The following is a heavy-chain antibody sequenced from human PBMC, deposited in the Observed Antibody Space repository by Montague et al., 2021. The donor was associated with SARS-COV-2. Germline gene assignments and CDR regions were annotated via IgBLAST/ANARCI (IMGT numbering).Heavy chain of an antibody. Sequence: PALVKPTQTLTLTRTFSGFSLSTSGMCMSWIRQPPGKALEWLALIDWDDDTYYSTSLKTRLTISKDTSKNQVVLTMTDMAPVDTATYYCARICLQAGLAVAANXHYWGQGTL. J-gene: IGHJ4*02. CDR3: ARICLQAGLAVAANXHY. CDR2: IDWDDDT. V-gene: IGHV2-70*01. D-gene: IGHD6-19*01. CDR1: GFSLSTSGMC.